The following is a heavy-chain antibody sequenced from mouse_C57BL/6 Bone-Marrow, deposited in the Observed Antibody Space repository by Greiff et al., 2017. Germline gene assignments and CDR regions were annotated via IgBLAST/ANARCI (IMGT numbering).Heavy chain of an antibody. J-gene: IGHJ3*01. Sequence: EVQLPPSGPELVKPGASVTMSCKASGYTFTDYNMHWVKQIHGKSLEWIGYINPNNVGTSYNQKFKVKATLTVNTSSSTAYMELRSLTSDDSAVYYCARSGARYGNYGFAYWGQGTLVTVSA. CDR3: ARSGARYGNYGFAY. V-gene: IGHV1-22*01. CDR1: GYTFTDYN. CDR2: INPNNVGT. D-gene: IGHD2-1*01.